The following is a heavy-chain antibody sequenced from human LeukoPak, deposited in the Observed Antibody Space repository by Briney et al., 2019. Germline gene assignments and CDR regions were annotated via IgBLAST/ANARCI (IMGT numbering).Heavy chain of an antibody. J-gene: IGHJ4*02. Sequence: GSSVKVSCKASGGTFSSYAISWVRQAPGQGLEWMGGIIPIFGTANYAQKFQGRVTMTRDTSTSTVYMELSSLRSEDTAVYYCARRGYSGYDRYYFDYWGQGTLVTVSS. CDR3: ARRGYSGYDRYYFDY. CDR2: IIPIFGTA. D-gene: IGHD5-12*01. CDR1: GGTFSSYA. V-gene: IGHV1-69*05.